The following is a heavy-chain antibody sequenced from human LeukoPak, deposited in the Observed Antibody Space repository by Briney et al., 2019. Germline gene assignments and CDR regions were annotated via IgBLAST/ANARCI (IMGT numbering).Heavy chain of an antibody. Sequence: ASVKVSCKVSGYTVTELSMHWVRQSPGKGLEWMGGFHPEDGETIYAQKFQGRVTMTEDTSTDTAYMELSSLRSDDTAVYYCARGPHWDPHFDYWGQGTLVTVSS. CDR1: GYTVTELS. CDR3: ARGPHWDPHFDY. V-gene: IGHV1-24*01. J-gene: IGHJ4*02. D-gene: IGHD7-27*01. CDR2: FHPEDGET.